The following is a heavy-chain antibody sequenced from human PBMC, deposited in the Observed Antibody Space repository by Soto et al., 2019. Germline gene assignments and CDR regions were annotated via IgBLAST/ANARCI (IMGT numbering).Heavy chain of an antibody. CDR2: INHSGST. D-gene: IGHD6-19*01. V-gene: IGHV4-34*01. J-gene: IGHJ4*02. CDR1: GGSFSGYY. Sequence: NPSETLSLTCAVYGGSFSGYYWSWIRQPPGKGLEWIGEINHSGSTNYNPSLKSRVTISVDTSKNQFSLKLSSVTAADTAVYYCARGYSSGWYSGLLDYWGQGTLVTVSS. CDR3: ARGYSSGWYSGLLDY.